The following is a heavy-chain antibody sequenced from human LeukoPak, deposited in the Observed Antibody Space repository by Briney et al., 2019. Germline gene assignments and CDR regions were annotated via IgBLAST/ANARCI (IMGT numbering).Heavy chain of an antibody. CDR3: VKGQPTVSLSGWFDP. V-gene: IGHV3-9*01. CDR1: GFIFQDYA. D-gene: IGHD4-17*01. CDR2: ISWDSGII. Sequence: PGRSLRLSCAASGFIFQDYAMHWVRQAPGKGLEWVSGISWDSGIIGYADSVKGRFTIGRDNAKNSLYLQMDSLRPEDTALYYCVKGQPTVSLSGWFDPWGQGTVVTVSS. J-gene: IGHJ5*02.